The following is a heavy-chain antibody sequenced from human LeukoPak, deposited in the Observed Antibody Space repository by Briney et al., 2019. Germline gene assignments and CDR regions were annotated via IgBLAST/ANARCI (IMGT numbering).Heavy chain of an antibody. D-gene: IGHD6-19*01. J-gene: IGHJ4*02. CDR2: ISYDGSNK. Sequence: GGSLRLSCAASGFTFSSYAMHWVRQAPGKGLEWVAVISYDGSNKYYADSVKGRFTISRDNSKNTLYLQMNSLRAEDTAVYYCAKGSASSRPYYSDYWGQGALVTVSS. CDR3: AKGSASSRPYYSDY. CDR1: GFTFSSYA. V-gene: IGHV3-30-3*01.